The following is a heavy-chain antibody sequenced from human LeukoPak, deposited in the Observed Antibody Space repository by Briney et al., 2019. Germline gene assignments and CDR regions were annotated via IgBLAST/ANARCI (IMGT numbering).Heavy chain of an antibody. Sequence: SETLSLTCTVSGGSISSYYWSWIRQPAGKGLEWIGRIYTSGSTNYNPSLKSRVTMSVDTSKNQFSLKLSSVTAADTAVYYCARHVAHMGYVWGSAEIDYWGQGTLVTVSS. CDR1: GGSISSYY. D-gene: IGHD3-16*01. CDR3: ARHVAHMGYVWGSAEIDY. V-gene: IGHV4-4*07. J-gene: IGHJ4*02. CDR2: IYTSGST.